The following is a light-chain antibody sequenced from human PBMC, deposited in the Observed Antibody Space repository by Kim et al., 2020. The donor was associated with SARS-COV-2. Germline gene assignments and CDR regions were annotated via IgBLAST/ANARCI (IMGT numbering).Light chain of an antibody. CDR3: QAWDSSAAV. CDR2: QHD. V-gene: IGLV3-1*01. J-gene: IGLJ2*01. CDR1: KLGDKY. Sequence: SVAPRQTARINCYGDKLGDKYAFWYQQKPGQSPVLVMFQHDKRPSGISQRFSGSNSGNTAILTISGTRTIDEADYYCQAWDSSAAVFGGGTKLIVL.